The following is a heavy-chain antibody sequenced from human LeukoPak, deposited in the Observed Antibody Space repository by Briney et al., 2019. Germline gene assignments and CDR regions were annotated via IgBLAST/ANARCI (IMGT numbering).Heavy chain of an antibody. CDR3: ARHNRDVLRPKYYFDY. CDR2: INHSGST. V-gene: IGHV4-34*01. J-gene: IGHJ4*02. Sequence: SETLSLTCAVYGGSFSGYYWSWIRQPPGKGLEWIGEINHSGSTNYNPSLKSRVTISVDTSKNQFSLKLSSVTAADTAVYYCARHNRDVLRPKYYFDYWGQGTLVTVSS. CDR1: GGSFSGYY. D-gene: IGHD5-24*01.